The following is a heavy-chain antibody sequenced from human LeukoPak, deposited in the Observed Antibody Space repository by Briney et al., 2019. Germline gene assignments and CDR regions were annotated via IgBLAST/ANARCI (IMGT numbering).Heavy chain of an antibody. CDR1: GGSITSDY. V-gene: IGHV4-59*01. CDR2: IYYSGST. J-gene: IGHJ5*02. D-gene: IGHD3-10*01. Sequence: SETLSLTCTVSGGSITSDYWSWIRQPPGKGLEWIGYIYYSGSTNYNPSLKSRVTISVDTSKNQFSLKLSSVTAADTAVYYCARDRPTISYYYGSGSYGANWFDPWGQGTLVTVSS. CDR3: ARDRPTISYYYGSGSYGANWFDP.